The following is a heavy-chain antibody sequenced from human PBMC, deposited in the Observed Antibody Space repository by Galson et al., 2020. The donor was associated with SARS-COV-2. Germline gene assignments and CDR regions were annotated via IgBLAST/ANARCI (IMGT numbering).Heavy chain of an antibody. J-gene: IGHJ4*02. Sequence: HGEYLKISCKGSGYSFTSYWIGWVRQMPGKGLEWMGIIYPGDSDTRYSPSFQGQVTISADKSISTAYLQWSSLKASDTAMYYCARFRTVTTNKPTYYFDCWGQGTLVTVSS. V-gene: IGHV5-51*01. CDR3: ARFRTVTTNKPTYYFDC. D-gene: IGHD4-17*01. CDR2: IYPGDSDT. CDR1: GYSFTSYW.